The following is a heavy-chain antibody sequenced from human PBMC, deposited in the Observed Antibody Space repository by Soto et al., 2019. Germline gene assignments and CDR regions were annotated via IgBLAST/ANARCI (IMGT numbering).Heavy chain of an antibody. CDR2: IIPIVGTA. CDR1: GGTFSSYA. V-gene: IGHV1-69*01. D-gene: IGHD3-22*01. Sequence: QVQLVQSGAEVKKPGSSVKVSCKASGGTFSSYAISWVRQAPGQGLEWMGGIIPIVGTANYAQKFQGRVTITADESTSTGYRELSSLRFEDNGVYDCAKDRARGGCYDSSGYFLRYYCGMDVWGQGTTVTVSS. J-gene: IGHJ6*02. CDR3: AKDRARGGCYDSSGYFLRYYCGMDV.